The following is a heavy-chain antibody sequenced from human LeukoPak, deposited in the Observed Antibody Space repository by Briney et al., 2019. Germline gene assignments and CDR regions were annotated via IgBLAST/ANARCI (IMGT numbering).Heavy chain of an antibody. CDR1: GHSFTNHW. J-gene: IGHJ5*02. CDR2: INLGDSET. Sequence: GESLKISCEASGHSFTNHWIGWVRQMPGKGLEWMGIINLGDSETQYSPSFQGQVTISLDKSISTAYLQWSSLKASDTAMYYCARLKVPGYSSSWYRPSTPYNWFDPWGQGTLVTVSS. CDR3: ARLKVPGYSSSWYRPSTPYNWFDP. V-gene: IGHV5-51*01. D-gene: IGHD6-13*01.